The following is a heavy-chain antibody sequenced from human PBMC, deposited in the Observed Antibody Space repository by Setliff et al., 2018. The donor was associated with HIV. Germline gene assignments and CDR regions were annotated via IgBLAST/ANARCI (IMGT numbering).Heavy chain of an antibody. V-gene: IGHV3-21*01. J-gene: IGHJ2*01. CDR2: ISSRSSYI. D-gene: IGHD4-4*01. Sequence: PGGSLRLSCAASGFTLSSFGMSWVRQAPGKGLEWISSISSRSSYIYYSDSVKGRFTISRDNAKNSLYLQMNSLRAEDTALYYCARRPDYSGTYLWEPATDLWGRGSLVTVSS. CDR3: ARRPDYSGTYLWEPATDL. CDR1: GFTLSSFG.